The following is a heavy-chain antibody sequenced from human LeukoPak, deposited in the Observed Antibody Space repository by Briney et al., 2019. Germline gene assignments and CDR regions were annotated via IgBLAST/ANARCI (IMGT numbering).Heavy chain of an antibody. CDR2: ISGSGGST. CDR3: AKDGGAVAGGDFDY. CDR1: GFTFSSYA. Sequence: GGSLRLXCAASGFTFSSYAMSWVRQAPGKGLEWVSAISGSGGSTYYADSVKGRFTISRDDSKNTLYLQMNSLRAEDTAVYYCAKDGGAVAGGDFDYWGQGTLVTVSS. V-gene: IGHV3-23*01. D-gene: IGHD6-19*01. J-gene: IGHJ4*02.